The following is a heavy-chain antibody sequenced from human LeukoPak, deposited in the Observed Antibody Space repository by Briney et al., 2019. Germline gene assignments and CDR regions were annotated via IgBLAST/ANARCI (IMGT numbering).Heavy chain of an antibody. CDR3: AKGPFSYYDSSGYNYYDL. CDR1: GFTFSSYW. J-gene: IGHJ4*02. Sequence: PGGSLRLSCAASGFTFSSYWMSWVRQAPGKGLEWVANIKQDGSEKYYVDSVKGRFTISRDNAKNSLYLQMNSLRADDTAVYYCAKGPFSYYDSSGYNYYDLWGQGTLVTVSS. V-gene: IGHV3-7*03. CDR2: IKQDGSEK. D-gene: IGHD3-22*01.